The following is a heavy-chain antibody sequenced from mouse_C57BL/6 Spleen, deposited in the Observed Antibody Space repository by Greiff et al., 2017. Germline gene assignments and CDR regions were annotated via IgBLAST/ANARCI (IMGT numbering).Heavy chain of an antibody. J-gene: IGHJ2*01. CDR1: GYTFTSYW. CDR2: IHPNSGST. Sequence: QVQLQQPGAELVKPGASVKLSCKASGYTFTSYWMHWVKQRPGQGLEWIGMIHPNSGSTNYNEKFKSKATLTVDKSSSTAYMQLSSLTSEDSAVYYCARIYYYGSSYYFDYWGQGTTLTVSS. CDR3: ARIYYYGSSYYFDY. V-gene: IGHV1-64*01. D-gene: IGHD1-1*01.